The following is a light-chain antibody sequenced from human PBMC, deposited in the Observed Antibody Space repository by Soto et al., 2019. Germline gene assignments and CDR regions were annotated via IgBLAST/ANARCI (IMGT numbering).Light chain of an antibody. J-gene: IGKJ4*01. V-gene: IGKV2-28*01. CDR2: LGS. CDR3: AQGLATPFT. Sequence: EIVLTQSPLSLPVTPGEPASISCRSSRNLLHSNGYYYLDWYLQKPGQSPQLLIYLGSNRASGVPDRFSRSGSRTDFTLTISRVEAEDVGVYFCAQGLATPFTFGGGTKVEIK. CDR1: RNLLHSNGYYY.